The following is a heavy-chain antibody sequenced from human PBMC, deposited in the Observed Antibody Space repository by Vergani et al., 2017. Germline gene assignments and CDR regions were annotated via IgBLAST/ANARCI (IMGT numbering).Heavy chain of an antibody. CDR2: ISSSSSTI. D-gene: IGHD3-3*01. V-gene: IGHV3-48*02. CDR3: AADRGITIFGVVTDYFDY. Sequence: EVQLVGSGGGLVQPGGSLRLSCAASGFTFSSYSMNWVRQAPGKGLEWVSYISSSSSTIYYADSVKGRFTISRDNAKNSLYLQMNSLRDEDTAVYYCAADRGITIFGVVTDYFDYWGQGTLVTVSS. J-gene: IGHJ4*02. CDR1: GFTFSSYS.